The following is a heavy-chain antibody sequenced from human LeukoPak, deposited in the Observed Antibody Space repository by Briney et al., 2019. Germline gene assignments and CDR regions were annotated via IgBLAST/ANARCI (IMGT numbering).Heavy chain of an antibody. D-gene: IGHD4-17*01. CDR3: ARAHYGDYAFMFDY. Sequence: GGSLRLSCAASGFTVSSNYMSWVRQAPGKGLEWVSVIYSGGSTYYADSVKGRFTISRDNSKNTLYLQMNSLRAEDTAVYYCARAHYGDYAFMFDYWGQGTLVTVSS. CDR2: IYSGGST. CDR1: GFTVSSNY. V-gene: IGHV3-53*01. J-gene: IGHJ4*02.